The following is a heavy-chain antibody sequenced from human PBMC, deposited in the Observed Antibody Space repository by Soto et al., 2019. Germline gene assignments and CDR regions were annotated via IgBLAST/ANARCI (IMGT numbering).Heavy chain of an antibody. D-gene: IGHD3-10*01. Sequence: VPLLESGGGLEQPGGSLRLSCAASGFTFDSFAMTWVRQAPGKGLEWVSAISASGGSTYYADSVKGRFTISRDSSKNTLYLQMNSLRAEDTAVYYCARGAVTPDSWGQGTLVTVSS. CDR2: ISASGGST. V-gene: IGHV3-23*01. CDR3: ARGAVTPDS. J-gene: IGHJ4*02. CDR1: GFTFDSFA.